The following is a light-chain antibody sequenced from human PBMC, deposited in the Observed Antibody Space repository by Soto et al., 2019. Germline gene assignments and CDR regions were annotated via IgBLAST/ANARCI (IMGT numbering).Light chain of an antibody. CDR3: QVWDSGSDHYV. CDR1: NIEGKS. J-gene: IGLJ1*01. CDR2: DDS. Sequence: SYELTQPPSVSVAPAQTATITCAGSNIEGKSVHWYQQKPGQAPVLVVYDDSDRPSGIPERFTGSNSGNTATLTISRLEGGDEADYYCQVWDSGSDHYVFGSGTKLTVL. V-gene: IGLV3-21*02.